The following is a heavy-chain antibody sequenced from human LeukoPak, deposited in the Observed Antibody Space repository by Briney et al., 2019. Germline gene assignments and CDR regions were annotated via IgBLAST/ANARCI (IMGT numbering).Heavy chain of an antibody. Sequence: SETLSLTCTVSGGSISSGSYYWSWIRQPAGKGLEWIGRIYTSGSTNYNPSLKSRVTISVDTSKNQFSLKLSSVTAADTAVYYCARGLGSAGYYYYYMDVWGKGTTVTVSS. V-gene: IGHV4-61*02. J-gene: IGHJ6*03. CDR2: IYTSGST. CDR3: ARGLGSAGYYYYYMDV. D-gene: IGHD7-27*01. CDR1: GGSISSGSYY.